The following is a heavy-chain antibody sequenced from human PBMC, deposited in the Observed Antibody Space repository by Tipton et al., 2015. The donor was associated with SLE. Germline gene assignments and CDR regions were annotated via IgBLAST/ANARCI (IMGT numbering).Heavy chain of an antibody. V-gene: IGHV4-59*08. J-gene: IGHJ4*02. CDR2: IYYSGST. CDR1: GGSFSSHY. Sequence: TLSLTCTVSGGSFSSHYWSWIRQPPGKGLEWIGYIYYSGSTYYNPSLKSRVSISVNTSENQFSLKLSSVTAADTAVYYCARSHPNDDGDYWGQGSLVTVSS. CDR3: ARSHPNDDGDY. D-gene: IGHD1-1*01.